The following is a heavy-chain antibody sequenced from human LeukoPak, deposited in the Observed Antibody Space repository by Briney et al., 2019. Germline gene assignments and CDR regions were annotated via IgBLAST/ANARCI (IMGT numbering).Heavy chain of an antibody. CDR1: GGSISSGGYY. Sequence: SQTLSLTCAVSGGSISSGGYYWSWIRQPPGKGLEWIGEINHSGSTNYNPSLKSRVTISVDTFKNQFSLKLSSVTAADTAVYYCARDGYGGNTGYFDYWGQGTLVTVSS. CDR3: ARDGYGGNTGYFDY. J-gene: IGHJ4*02. V-gene: IGHV4-30-2*01. D-gene: IGHD4-23*01. CDR2: INHSGST.